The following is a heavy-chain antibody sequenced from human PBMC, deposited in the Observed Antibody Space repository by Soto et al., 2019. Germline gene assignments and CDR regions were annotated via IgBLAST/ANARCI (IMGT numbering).Heavy chain of an antibody. V-gene: IGHV6-1*01. CDR3: ARLRRDSRGYSYGLLLDP. CDR1: GDSVSSNSAA. CDR2: TYYRSKWYN. J-gene: IGHJ5*02. D-gene: IGHD5-18*01. Sequence: PSPTLSLTCAIPGDSVSSNSAAWNWIRQSPSRGLEWLGRTYYRSKWYNDYAVSVKSRITINPDTSKNQFSLQLNSVTAADTAVYYCARLRRDSRGYSYGLLLDPWGQGTLVTVSS.